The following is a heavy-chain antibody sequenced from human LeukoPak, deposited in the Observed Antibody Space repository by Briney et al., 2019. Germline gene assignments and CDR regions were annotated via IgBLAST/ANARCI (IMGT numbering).Heavy chain of an antibody. CDR3: AKSPRYSYGFY. Sequence: PGGSLRLSCAASGFTFSSYAMHWVRQAPGKGLEWVAVISYDGSNKYYADSVKGRFTISRDNSKNTLYLQMNSLRAEDTAVYYCAKSPRYSYGFYWGQGTLVTVSS. D-gene: IGHD5-18*01. CDR2: ISYDGSNK. CDR1: GFTFSSYA. V-gene: IGHV3-30-3*02. J-gene: IGHJ4*02.